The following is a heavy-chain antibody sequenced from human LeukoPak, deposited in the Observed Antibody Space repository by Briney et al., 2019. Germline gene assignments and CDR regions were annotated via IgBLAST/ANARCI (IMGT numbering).Heavy chain of an antibody. J-gene: IGHJ4*02. CDR3: ARDRFGKRIFNY. Sequence: RASVTLSLTCTVSGGSISSGDYYWSWIRQPPGKGLEWIGYIYYSGSTHYNPSLKSRVTISIDTFKNQFSLKLSSVTAADTAVYYCARDRFGKRIFNYWGQGTLVTVSS. CDR1: GGSISSGDYY. V-gene: IGHV4-30-4*01. D-gene: IGHD2-15*01. CDR2: IYYSGST.